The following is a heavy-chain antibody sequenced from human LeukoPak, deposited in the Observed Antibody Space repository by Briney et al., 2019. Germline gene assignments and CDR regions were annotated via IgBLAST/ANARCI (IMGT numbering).Heavy chain of an antibody. CDR2: IYYSGST. V-gene: IGHV4-59*01. J-gene: IGHJ4*02. D-gene: IGHD5-24*01. Sequence: SETLSLTCTVSGGSISSYYWSWIRQPPGKGLEWIGYIYYSGSTNYNPSLKSRVTISVDTSKNQFSLKLSSVTAADTAVYYCARGVEMATIFDYWGQGTLVTVSS. CDR3: ARGVEMATIFDY. CDR1: GGSISSYY.